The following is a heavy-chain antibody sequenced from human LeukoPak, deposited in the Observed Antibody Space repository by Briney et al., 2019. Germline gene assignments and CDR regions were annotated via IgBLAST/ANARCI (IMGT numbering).Heavy chain of an antibody. D-gene: IGHD6-19*01. V-gene: IGHV3-23*01. CDR3: ARDLGSYSSGWYMGFDY. Sequence: PGGSLRLSCAASGFTFSSYAMSWVRQAPGKGLEWVSAIRGSGDRTHYADSVKGRFTISRDNSKNTLYLQMNSLRAEDTAIYYCARDLGSYSSGWYMGFDYWGQGTLVTVSS. CDR1: GFTFSSYA. CDR2: IRGSGDRT. J-gene: IGHJ4*02.